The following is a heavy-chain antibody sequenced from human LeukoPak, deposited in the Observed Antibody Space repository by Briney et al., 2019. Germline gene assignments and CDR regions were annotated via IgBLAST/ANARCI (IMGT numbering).Heavy chain of an antibody. V-gene: IGHV3-30*18. CDR2: VLYDGSKK. CDR3: AKDIYSSSWYAPFDH. J-gene: IGHJ4*02. CDR1: GFTFSSYS. Sequence: PGGSLRLSCAASGFTFSSYSMNWIRQAPGKGLEWVAVVLYDGSKKYYVDSVKGRFTISRDNSKNTLYLQMNSLTAEDTAVYYCAKDIYSSSWYAPFDHWGQGALVTVSS. D-gene: IGHD6-13*01.